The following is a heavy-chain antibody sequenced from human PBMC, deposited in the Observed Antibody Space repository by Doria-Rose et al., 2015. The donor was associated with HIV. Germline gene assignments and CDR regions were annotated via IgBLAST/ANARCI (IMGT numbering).Heavy chain of an antibody. CDR3: ARIKSSRWYHKYYFDF. CDR1: GVSLSSPGMG. CDR2: IFSDDER. J-gene: IGHJ4*02. D-gene: IGHD6-13*01. Sequence: QVQLVQSGPVLVKPTATLTLTCTVSGVSLSSPGMGVSWIRQPPGKALEWLAKIFSDDERSYKTSLKSRLTISRGTSKSQVVLTMADMDPVDTATYYCARIKSSRWYHKYYFDFWGQGTLVIVSA. V-gene: IGHV2-26*01.